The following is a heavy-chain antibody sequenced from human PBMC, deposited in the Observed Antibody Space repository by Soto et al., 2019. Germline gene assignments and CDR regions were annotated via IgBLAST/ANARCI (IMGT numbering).Heavy chain of an antibody. CDR3: ARGWRCSGGSCYSSFAGYFDY. CDR1: GGTFSSYA. V-gene: IGHV1-69*13. CDR2: IIPIFGTA. Sequence: SVKVSCKASGGTFSSYAISWVRQAPGQGLEWMGGIIPIFGTANYAQKFQGRVTITADESTSTAYMELSSLRSEDTAVYYCARGWRCSGGSCYSSFAGYFDYWGQGTLVTVSS. D-gene: IGHD2-15*01. J-gene: IGHJ4*02.